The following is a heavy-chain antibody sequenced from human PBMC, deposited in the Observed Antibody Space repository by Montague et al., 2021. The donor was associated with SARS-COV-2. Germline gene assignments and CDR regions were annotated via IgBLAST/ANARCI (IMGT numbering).Heavy chain of an antibody. J-gene: IGHJ4*02. CDR3: GKNRQRVPLKAPPDY. V-gene: IGHV3-23*01. CDR1: GFTFSSYG. D-gene: IGHD1-1*01. CDR2: LSGSGAST. Sequence: SLRLSCAASGFTFSSYGMSWIRQAPGKGHEWVSDLSGSGASTRYADSVNGRFTISRDNSKNTLYLQMNSLRAEDTAIYYCGKNRQRVPLKAPPDYWGQGTLVTVSS.